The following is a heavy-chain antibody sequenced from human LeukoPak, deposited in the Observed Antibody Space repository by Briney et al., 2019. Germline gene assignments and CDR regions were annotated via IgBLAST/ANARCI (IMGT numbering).Heavy chain of an antibody. D-gene: IGHD6-19*01. Sequence: GGSPRLSCAASGFTFSSYEMNWVRQAPGKGLEWVSYISSSGSTIYYADSVKGRFTISRDNAKNSLYLQMNSLRAEDTAVYYCARVGSGWYYYYMDVWGKGTTVTISS. V-gene: IGHV3-48*03. J-gene: IGHJ6*03. CDR2: ISSSGSTI. CDR3: ARVGSGWYYYYMDV. CDR1: GFTFSSYE.